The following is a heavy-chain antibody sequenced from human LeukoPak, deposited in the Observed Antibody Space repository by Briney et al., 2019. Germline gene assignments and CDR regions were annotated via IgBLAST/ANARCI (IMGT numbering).Heavy chain of an antibody. J-gene: IGHJ3*02. CDR1: GFTFSSYW. Sequence: GGSLRLSCAASGFTFSSYWMSWVRQAPGKGLEWVANIKQDGSEKYYVDSVKGRFTISRDNSKNTLYLQMNSLRAEDTAVYYCAKIRNYYDSSGYLYDAFDIWGQGTMVTVSS. CDR2: IKQDGSEK. D-gene: IGHD3-22*01. CDR3: AKIRNYYDSSGYLYDAFDI. V-gene: IGHV3-7*03.